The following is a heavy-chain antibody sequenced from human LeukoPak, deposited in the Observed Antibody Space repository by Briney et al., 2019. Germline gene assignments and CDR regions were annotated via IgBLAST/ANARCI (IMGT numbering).Heavy chain of an antibody. V-gene: IGHV1-24*01. J-gene: IGHJ3*02. CDR3: ATLEESLDAFDI. CDR1: GYTLTELS. D-gene: IGHD5-24*01. CDR2: FDPEDGET. Sequence: GASVKVSCKVSGYTLTELSVHWVRQAPGKGLEWMGGFDPEDGETIYAQKFQGRVTMTEDTSTDTAYMELSSLRSEDTAVYYCATLEESLDAFDIWGQGTMVTVSS.